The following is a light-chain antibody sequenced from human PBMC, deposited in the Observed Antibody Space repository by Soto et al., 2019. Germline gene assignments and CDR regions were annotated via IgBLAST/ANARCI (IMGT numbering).Light chain of an antibody. Sequence: QSALTQPASVSGSPGQSITISCTGTSSDVGSYNLVSWYQQHPGKAPKLMIYEGSKRPSGVSNRLSGSKSGNTASLTVSGLQAEGEADYYCFSSAGSSTVFGGGTQLAVL. CDR3: FSSAGSSTV. V-gene: IGLV2-23*01. CDR1: SSDVGSYNL. CDR2: EGS. J-gene: IGLJ7*01.